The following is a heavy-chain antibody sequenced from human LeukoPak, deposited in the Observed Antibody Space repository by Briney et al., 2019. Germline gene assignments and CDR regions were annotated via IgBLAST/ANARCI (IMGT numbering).Heavy chain of an antibody. CDR1: GFTLSTHD. V-gene: IGHV3-13*01. CDR3: ARGWERGFDC. D-gene: IGHD1-26*01. CDR2: IGAAGGT. J-gene: IGHJ4*02. Sequence: PGGSLRLSCAASGFTLSTHDMLWVRQVTGEGLEWVSAIGAAGGTYYPGSVKGRFTISRENAKNSLYLQMNSLRVEDTAVYYCARGWERGFDCWGQGTLVTVSS.